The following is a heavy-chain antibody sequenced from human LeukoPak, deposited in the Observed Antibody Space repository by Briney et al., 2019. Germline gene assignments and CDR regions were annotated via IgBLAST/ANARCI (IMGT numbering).Heavy chain of an antibody. V-gene: IGHV3-7*01. J-gene: IGHJ4*02. CDR3: ARSKDRSCFFDS. CDR1: GFTFSHYW. Sequence: GGSLRLSCAASGFTFSHYWMAWVRQAPGKGLEWVANIKEDGSDKHYLDSVRGRFTISRDNAGNSMYLQMSSLRPDDTAVYFCARSKDRSCFFDSWGQGTLVTVSS. D-gene: IGHD6-19*01. CDR2: IKEDGSDK.